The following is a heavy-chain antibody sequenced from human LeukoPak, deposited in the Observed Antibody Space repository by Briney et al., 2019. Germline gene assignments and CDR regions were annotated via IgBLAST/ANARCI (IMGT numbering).Heavy chain of an antibody. CDR2: INPNSGGT. J-gene: IGHJ5*02. Sequence: ASVKVSCKASGYTFTGYYMHWVRQAPGQGLEWMGWINPNSGGTNYAQKFQGRVTMTRDTSISTAYMELSRLRSDDTAVYYCARAPQVTERSRAVRDWFDPWGQGTLVTVSS. D-gene: IGHD1-14*01. CDR1: GYTFTGYY. CDR3: ARAPQVTERSRAVRDWFDP. V-gene: IGHV1-2*02.